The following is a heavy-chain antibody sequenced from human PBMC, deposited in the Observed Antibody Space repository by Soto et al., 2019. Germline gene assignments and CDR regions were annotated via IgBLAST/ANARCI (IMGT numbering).Heavy chain of an antibody. CDR2: IYYSGST. CDR3: ARVSSSWGLVNYFDY. V-gene: IGHV4-61*08. Sequence: SETLSLTCTVSGGSISSGGYYWSWIRQHPGKGLEWIGNIYYSGSTNYNPSLKSRVTISVDTSKNQFSLKLSSVTAADTAVYYCARVSSSWGLVNYFDYWGQGTLVTVSS. J-gene: IGHJ4*02. D-gene: IGHD6-13*01. CDR1: GGSISSGGYY.